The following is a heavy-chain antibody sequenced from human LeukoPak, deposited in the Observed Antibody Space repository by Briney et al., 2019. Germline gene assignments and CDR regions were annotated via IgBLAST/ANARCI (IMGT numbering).Heavy chain of an antibody. D-gene: IGHD6-13*01. V-gene: IGHV4-4*07. CDR1: GGSIRSYY. CDR2: IYTSGST. J-gene: IGHJ4*02. CDR3: ARDVVAAAGSFDY. Sequence: SETLSLTCTVSGGSIRSYYWSWIRQPAGKGLEWIGRIYTSGSTNYNPSLRSRVTISVDTSKNQFSLKLSSVTAADTAVYYCARDVVAAAGSFDYWGQGTQVTVSS.